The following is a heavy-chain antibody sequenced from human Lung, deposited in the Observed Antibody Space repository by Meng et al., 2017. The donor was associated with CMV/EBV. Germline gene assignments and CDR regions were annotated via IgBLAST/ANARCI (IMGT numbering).Heavy chain of an antibody. CDR1: GYNFTNYW. D-gene: IGHD3-3*01. J-gene: IGHJ1*01. CDR3: ARLDFWSGYHQKGVLGTEKLQY. CDR2: IFPADSDT. Sequence: GDXXKISCRGSGYNFTNYWIGWVRQMPGKGLEWMGIIFPADSDTRYSPSFQGQVTITADKSISTAYLQWSSLKASDTAICYCARLDFWSGYHQKGVLGTEKLQYWXQGTLVTVSS. V-gene: IGHV5-51*01.